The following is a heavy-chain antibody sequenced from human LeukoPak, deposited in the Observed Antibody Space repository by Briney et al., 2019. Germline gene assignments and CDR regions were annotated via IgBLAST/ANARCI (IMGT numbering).Heavy chain of an antibody. CDR2: INQDGSEK. D-gene: IGHD2-15*01. CDR3: ARGTAGYCSGGSCQGYYFDY. J-gene: IGHJ4*02. CDR1: GFTFSRYW. Sequence: GGSLRLSCAASGFTFSRYWMSWVRQAPGKGLEWVASINQDGSEKYYVDSVKGRFTISRDNAKNSLYLQMNSLRAEDTALYYCARGTAGYCSGGSCQGYYFDYWGQGTLVTVSS. V-gene: IGHV3-7*05.